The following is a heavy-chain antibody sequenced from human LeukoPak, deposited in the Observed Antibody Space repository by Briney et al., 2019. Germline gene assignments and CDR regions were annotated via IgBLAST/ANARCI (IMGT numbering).Heavy chain of an antibody. V-gene: IGHV4-34*01. J-gene: IGHJ6*03. Sequence: SETLSLTCAVYGGSFSGYYWSWIRQPPGKGLEWIGEINHSGSTNYNPSLKSRVTISVDTSKNQFSLELSSVTAADTAVYYCARGLVNIVVVPAARAYYYYYYMDVWGKGTTVTVSS. CDR3: ARGLVNIVVVPAARAYYYYYYMDV. D-gene: IGHD2-2*01. CDR2: INHSGST. CDR1: GGSFSGYY.